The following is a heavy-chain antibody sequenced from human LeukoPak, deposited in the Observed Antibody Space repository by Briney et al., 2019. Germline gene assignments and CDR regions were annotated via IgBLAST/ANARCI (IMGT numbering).Heavy chain of an antibody. CDR1: GYTFTGYY. Sequence: ASVKVSCKAPGYTFTGYYMHWVRQAPGQGLEWMGWINPNSGGTNYAQKFQGRVTMTRDTSISTAYMELSRLRSDDTAVYYCARDYYDSSGYYYPKDYWGQGTLVTVSS. J-gene: IGHJ4*02. D-gene: IGHD3-22*01. V-gene: IGHV1-2*02. CDR2: INPNSGGT. CDR3: ARDYYDSSGYYYPKDY.